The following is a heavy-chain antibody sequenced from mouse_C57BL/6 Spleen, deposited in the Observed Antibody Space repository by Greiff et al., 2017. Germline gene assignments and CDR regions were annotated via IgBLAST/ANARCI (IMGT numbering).Heavy chain of an antibody. CDR3: AIHWGAMDY. CDR1: GYTFTSYW. J-gene: IGHJ4*01. V-gene: IGHV1-64*01. CDR2: IHPNSGST. Sequence: VQLQQPGAELVKPGASVKLSCTASGYTFTSYWLHWVKQRPGQGLEWIGMIHPNSGSTNYNEKFKSKATLTVDKSSSTAYMQLSSLTSEDSAVYYCAIHWGAMDYWGQGTSVTVSS. D-gene: IGHD4-1*01.